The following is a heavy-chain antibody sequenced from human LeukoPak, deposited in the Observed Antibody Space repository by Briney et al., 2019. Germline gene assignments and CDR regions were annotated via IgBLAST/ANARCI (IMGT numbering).Heavy chain of an antibody. D-gene: IGHD5-18*01. CDR3: ARVSPGYSYGLDY. CDR2: ISGSGGST. Sequence: QSGGSLRLSCAASGFTFSSYAMSWVRQAPGKGLEWVSAISGSGGSTYYADSVKGRFTISRDNSKNTLYLQMNSLRAEDTAAYYCARVSPGYSYGLDYWGQGTLVTVSS. V-gene: IGHV3-23*01. CDR1: GFTFSSYA. J-gene: IGHJ4*02.